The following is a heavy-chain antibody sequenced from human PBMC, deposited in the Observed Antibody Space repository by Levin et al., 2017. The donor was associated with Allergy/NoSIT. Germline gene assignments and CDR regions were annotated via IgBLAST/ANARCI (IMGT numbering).Heavy chain of an antibody. CDR3: ARGGPPNYDYNWGSYRDGYFDY. J-gene: IGHJ4*02. Sequence: QTGGSLRLSCTGSGFTFGDYAMSWVRQAPGKGLEWVGFIRNKAHGGTTEYAASVKGRLTISRDDSKSIAYLQMNSLKTEDTAVYFCARGGPPNYDYNWGSYRDGYFDYWGQGTLFTVSS. D-gene: IGHD3-16*02. CDR1: GFTFGDYA. V-gene: IGHV3-49*04. CDR2: IRNKAHGGTT.